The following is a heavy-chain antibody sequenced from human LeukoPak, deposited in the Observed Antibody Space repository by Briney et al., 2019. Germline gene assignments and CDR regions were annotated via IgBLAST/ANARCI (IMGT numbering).Heavy chain of an antibody. CDR2: IYYSGST. Sequence: PSETLSLTCAVSGGSISSGGYYWSWIRQHPGKGLEWIGYIYYSGSTYYNPSLKSRVTISVDTSKNQFSLKLSSVTAADTAVYYCARRRGELYYFDYWGQGTLVTVSS. V-gene: IGHV4-31*11. CDR3: ARRRGELYYFDY. CDR1: GGSISSGGYY. D-gene: IGHD3-16*01. J-gene: IGHJ4*02.